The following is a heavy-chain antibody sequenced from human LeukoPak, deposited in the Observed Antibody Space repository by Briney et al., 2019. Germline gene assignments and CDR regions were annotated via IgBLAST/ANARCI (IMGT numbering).Heavy chain of an antibody. CDR1: GFTVSSNY. CDR3: ARDQDYDSSGYYFL. D-gene: IGHD3-22*01. CDR2: IYSGGST. Sequence: GGSLRLSCAASGFTVSSNYMSWVRQAPGKGLEWVSVIYSGGSTYYADSVKGRFTISRDNSKNTPYLQMNSLRAEDTAVYYCARDQDYDSSGYYFLWGQGTLVTVSS. V-gene: IGHV3-66*01. J-gene: IGHJ4*02.